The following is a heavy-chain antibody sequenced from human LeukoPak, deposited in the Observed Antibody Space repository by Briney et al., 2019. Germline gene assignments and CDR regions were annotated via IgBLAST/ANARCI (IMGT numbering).Heavy chain of an antibody. CDR2: ISSRGTYT. V-gene: IGHV3-21*01. J-gene: IGHJ4*02. CDR1: GFTFSDYS. CDR3: ARGWYYYDGSGHKHYFDY. D-gene: IGHD3-22*01. Sequence: PGGSLRLSCAASGFTFSDYSIKWVRLAPETALEWVSYISSRGTYTYYADSVKGRFTISRDNAKNSLYLQMNSLRAEDTPVYYCARGWYYYDGSGHKHYFDYWGQGILVTVSS.